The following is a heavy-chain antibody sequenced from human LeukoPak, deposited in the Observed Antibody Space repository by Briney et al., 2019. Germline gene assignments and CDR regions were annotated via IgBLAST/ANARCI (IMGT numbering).Heavy chain of an antibody. CDR3: ASPMIVGPYDAFDI. J-gene: IGHJ3*02. CDR2: VSSSGSTI. CDR1: GFTFSKHN. V-gene: IGHV3-48*03. D-gene: IGHD3-22*01. Sequence: PGGSLRLSCAASGFTFSKHNMNWVRQAPGKGLEWVSYVSSSGSTIYYADSVKGRFTISRDNAKNSLYLQMNSLRAEDTAVYYCASPMIVGPYDAFDIWGQGTMVTVSS.